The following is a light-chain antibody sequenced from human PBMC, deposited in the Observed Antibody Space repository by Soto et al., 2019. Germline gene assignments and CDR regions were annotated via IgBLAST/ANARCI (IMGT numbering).Light chain of an antibody. CDR3: SSYTSDSTYV. V-gene: IGLV2-14*01. J-gene: IGLJ1*01. CDR1: SSDVGGYNY. CDR2: DVS. Sequence: QSVLTQPASVSGPPGQSITVSCTGTSSDVGGYNYVSWYQEHPGKAPKLMIYDVSNRPSGVSNRFSGSKSGNTASLTISGLQAEDEADYYCSSYTSDSTYVFGTGTKVTVL.